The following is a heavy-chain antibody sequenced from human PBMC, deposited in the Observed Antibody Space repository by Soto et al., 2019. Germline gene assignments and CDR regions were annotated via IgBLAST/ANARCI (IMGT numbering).Heavy chain of an antibody. CDR3: ERDPKASGGQHWAFNYFDS. J-gene: IGHJ4*02. CDR1: GFSFSISP. CDR2: ISYDGTNK. V-gene: IGHV3-30-3*01. D-gene: IGHD7-27*01. Sequence: QVQLVESGGGVVQPGRSLRLSCAASGFSFSISPMHWVRQAPGKGPEWVALISYDGTNKFYADSVKGRFTISRDNSKSTLYLQVDSLRREDAAVYYWERDPKASGGQHWAFNYFDSWGQGTLVTVSS.